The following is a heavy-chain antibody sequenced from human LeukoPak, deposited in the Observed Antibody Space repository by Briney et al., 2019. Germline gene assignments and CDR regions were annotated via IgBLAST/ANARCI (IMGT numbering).Heavy chain of an antibody. CDR2: INPSGGST. CDR1: GYTFTSYY. Sequence: ASVKVSCKASGYTFTSYYMHWVRQAPGQGLEWMGIINPSGGSTSYAQKFQGRVTMTRDTSTSTVYMELSSLRSEDTAVYYCAREPLGRGYVYYFDYWGQGTLVTVSS. J-gene: IGHJ4*02. V-gene: IGHV1-46*01. CDR3: AREPLGRGYVYYFDY. D-gene: IGHD3-16*01.